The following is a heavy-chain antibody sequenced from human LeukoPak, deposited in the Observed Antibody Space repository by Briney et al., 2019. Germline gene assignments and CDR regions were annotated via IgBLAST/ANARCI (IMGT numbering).Heavy chain of an antibody. Sequence: GGSLRLSCAASGFTFSGYEMTWVRQAPGKGLEWVSYISSSGSTTRYADSVKGRFTFSRDNAKNSLYLQMNSLRAEDTAVYYCARDQRGSYYGFFDYWGQGTLVTVSS. CDR1: GFTFSGYE. CDR3: ARDQRGSYYGFFDY. V-gene: IGHV3-48*03. J-gene: IGHJ4*02. D-gene: IGHD1-26*01. CDR2: ISSSGSTT.